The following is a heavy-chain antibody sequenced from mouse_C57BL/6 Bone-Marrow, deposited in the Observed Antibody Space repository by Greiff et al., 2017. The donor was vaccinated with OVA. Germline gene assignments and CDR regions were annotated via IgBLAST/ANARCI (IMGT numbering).Heavy chain of an antibody. D-gene: IGHD2-5*01. J-gene: IGHJ1*03. Sequence: QVQLQQSGAELARPGASVKLSCKASGYTFTSYGISWVKQRTGQGLEWIGEIYPRSGNTYYNEKFKGKATLTADKSSSTAYMELRSLTSEDSAVYFCARSGSNNWYFDVWGTGTTVTVSS. CDR2: IYPRSGNT. CDR3: ARSGSNNWYFDV. V-gene: IGHV1-81*01. CDR1: GYTFTSYG.